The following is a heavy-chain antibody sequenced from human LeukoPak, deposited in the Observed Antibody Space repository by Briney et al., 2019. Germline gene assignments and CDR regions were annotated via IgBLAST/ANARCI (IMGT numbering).Heavy chain of an antibody. CDR3: ARGIGDRFRLQHVIDY. Sequence: ASVKVSCKASGYSFSTHCMHWVRQAPGQGLEWMGIINPSGGSTSYAQKFQGRVTMTSDMSTSTVYMELSSLRSEDTAVYYCARGIGDRFRLQHVIDYWGQGTLVTVSS. D-gene: IGHD2-21*02. V-gene: IGHV1-46*01. J-gene: IGHJ4*02. CDR2: INPSGGST. CDR1: GYSFSTHC.